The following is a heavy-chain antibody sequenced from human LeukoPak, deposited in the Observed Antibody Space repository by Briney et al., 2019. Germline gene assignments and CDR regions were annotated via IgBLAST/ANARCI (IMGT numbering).Heavy chain of an antibody. V-gene: IGHV4-59*01. D-gene: IGHD5-18*01. Sequence: SETLSLTCTVSGGSICSYYWSWIRQPPGKGLEWIGYIYYSGSTNYNPSLKSRVTISVDTSKNQFSLKLSSVTAADTAVYYCARGVLVDTAMVMYWYFDLWGRGTLVTVSS. CDR2: IYYSGST. CDR3: ARGVLVDTAMVMYWYFDL. CDR1: GGSICSYY. J-gene: IGHJ2*01.